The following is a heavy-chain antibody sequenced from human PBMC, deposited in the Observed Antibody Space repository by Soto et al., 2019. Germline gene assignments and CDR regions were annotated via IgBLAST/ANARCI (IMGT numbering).Heavy chain of an antibody. D-gene: IGHD2-21*02. J-gene: IGHJ6*02. CDR3: VRDVDSCGGDGHSVNYYYSMDV. V-gene: IGHV3-33*01. CDR1: GCTFSSYG. CDR2: IWYDGSNK. Sequence: HPGGSLRLSCAASGCTFSSYGMHWVRHSPGKGLEWVAVIWYDGSNKYYADSVKGRFTISRDNSKNTLYLQMNSLRAEDTAVYYCVRDVDSCGGDGHSVNYYYSMDVWGPGTMLTVSS.